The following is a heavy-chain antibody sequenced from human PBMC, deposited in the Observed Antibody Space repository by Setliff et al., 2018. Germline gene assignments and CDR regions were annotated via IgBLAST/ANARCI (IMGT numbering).Heavy chain of an antibody. CDR2: ISSTSGTI. D-gene: IGHD3-3*01. V-gene: IGHV3-48*01. CDR3: ARSYNFWSGPALDV. CDR1: GFTFSSHS. Sequence: PGESLKISCAGSGFTFSSHSMNWVRQAPGKGLEWISYISSTSGTIYYADSVKGRFTISRDNAKNSLYLQMNSLRAEDTAVYYCARSYNFWSGPALDVWGKGSTVTVSS. J-gene: IGHJ6*04.